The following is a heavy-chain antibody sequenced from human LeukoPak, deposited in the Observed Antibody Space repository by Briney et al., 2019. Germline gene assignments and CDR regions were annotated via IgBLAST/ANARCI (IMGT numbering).Heavy chain of an antibody. D-gene: IGHD2-15*01. V-gene: IGHV1-2*02. CDR2: INPNSGGT. J-gene: IGHJ4*02. CDR1: GYTFTGYY. Sequence: ASVTVSCKASGYTFTGYYMHWVRQAPGPGIEWMGWINPNSGGTNYAQKVQSRVTMTRDTSISTAYMELSSLRSDDTALYYCASLHGSGFLYWGQGTLVTVSS. CDR3: ASLHGSGFLY.